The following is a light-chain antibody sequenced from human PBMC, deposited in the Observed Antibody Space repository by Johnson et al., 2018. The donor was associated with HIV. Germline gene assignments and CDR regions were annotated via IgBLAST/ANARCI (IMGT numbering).Light chain of an antibody. J-gene: IGLJ1*01. Sequence: QSVLTQPPSVSAAPGQKVTISCSGSSSNIGNNYVSWYQQLPGTAPKLLIYENNKRPSGIPDRFSGSKSGTSATLGITGLQNGDEADYYCGTWDDSLSTGGVFGAGTKVTVL. CDR1: SSNIGNNY. V-gene: IGLV1-51*02. CDR3: GTWDDSLSTGGV. CDR2: ENN.